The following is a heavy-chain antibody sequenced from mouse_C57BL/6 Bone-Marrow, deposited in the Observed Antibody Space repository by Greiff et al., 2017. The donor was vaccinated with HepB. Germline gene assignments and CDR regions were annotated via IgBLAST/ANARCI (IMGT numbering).Heavy chain of an antibody. CDR1: GFSLTSYA. D-gene: IGHD2-4*01. V-gene: IGHV2-9-1*01. CDR2: IWTGGGT. CDR3: ARGNYDGAWFAY. J-gene: IGHJ3*01. Sequence: VKLMESGPGLVAPSQSLPITCTVSGFSLTSYAISWVRQPPGKGLEWLGVIWTGGGTNYNSALKSRLSISKDNSKSQVFLKMNSLQTDDTARYYCARGNYDGAWFAYWGQGTLVTVSA.